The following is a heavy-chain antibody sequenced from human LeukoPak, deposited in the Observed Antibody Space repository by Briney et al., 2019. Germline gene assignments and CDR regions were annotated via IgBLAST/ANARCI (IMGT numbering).Heavy chain of an antibody. CDR3: ARTTEGYCRGRSCYSYYYYMDV. CDR1: GYSISSGYY. Sequence: PSETLSLTCTVSGYSISSGYYWGWIRQPPGKGLEWIGSIYHSGSTYYNPSLKSRVTISVDTSKNQFSLKLRSVTAADTAVYYCARTTEGYCRGRSCYSYYYYMDVWGKGTTVTVSS. D-gene: IGHD2-15*01. V-gene: IGHV4-38-2*02. J-gene: IGHJ6*03. CDR2: IYHSGST.